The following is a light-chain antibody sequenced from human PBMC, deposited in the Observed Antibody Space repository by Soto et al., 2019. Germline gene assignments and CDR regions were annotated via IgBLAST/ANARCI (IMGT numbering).Light chain of an antibody. J-gene: IGKJ1*01. Sequence: IRVTNSPFTVSASIGDTVTITCRATLSIVRWLAWYQQQPGKAPTLLIHEASILASGVPPRFSGTGSATEFTLTIFSLQSDDFATYYCQQYKTYPPTFGQGAKVEIK. CDR3: QQYKTYPPT. CDR1: LSIVRW. CDR2: EAS. V-gene: IGKV1-5*03.